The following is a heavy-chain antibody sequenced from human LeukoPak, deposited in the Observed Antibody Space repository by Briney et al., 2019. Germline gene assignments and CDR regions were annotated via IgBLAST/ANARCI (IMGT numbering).Heavy chain of an antibody. J-gene: IGHJ4*02. D-gene: IGHD6-19*01. CDR1: GFTFSSYG. Sequence: GGSLRLSCAACGFTFSSYGMHWVRQAPGKGLEWVAVISYDGSNKYYADSVKGRFTISRDNSKNTLYLQMNSLRAEDTAVYYCAKGVSPQAVAGCFDYWGQGTLVTASS. CDR3: AKGVSPQAVAGCFDY. CDR2: ISYDGSNK. V-gene: IGHV3-30*18.